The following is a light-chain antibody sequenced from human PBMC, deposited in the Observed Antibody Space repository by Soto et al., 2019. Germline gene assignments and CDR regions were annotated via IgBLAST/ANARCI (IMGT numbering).Light chain of an antibody. CDR3: QQYFPSPLT. Sequence: EIGLTQSPGTRPVSPVERATLRCRASQSLSSRNLAWYQQKPGQAPRPLIYGVSSRATGIPDRFSGGGSGTDFTLTISRLEPEDFAMYYCQQYFPSPLTFGGGTTVDI. J-gene: IGKJ4*01. V-gene: IGKV3-20*01. CDR1: QSLSSRN. CDR2: GVS.